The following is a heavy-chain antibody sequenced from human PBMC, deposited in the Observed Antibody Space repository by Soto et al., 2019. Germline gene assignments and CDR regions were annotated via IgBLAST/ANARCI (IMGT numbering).Heavy chain of an antibody. Sequence: PSETLSLTCAVYGGSFSGYYWSWIRQPPGKGLEWIGEINHSGSTNYNPSLKSRVTISVDTSKNQFSLKLSSVTAADTAVYYCAREARMTTVTTGRKRKSWSDCRGQGTLVTVFS. J-gene: IGHJ5*01. CDR2: INHSGST. CDR1: GGSFSGYY. CDR3: AREARMTTVTTGRKRKSWSDC. V-gene: IGHV4-34*01. D-gene: IGHD4-17*01.